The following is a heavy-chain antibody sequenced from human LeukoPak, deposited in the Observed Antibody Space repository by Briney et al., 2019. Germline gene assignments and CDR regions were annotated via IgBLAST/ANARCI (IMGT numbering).Heavy chain of an antibody. V-gene: IGHV3-23*01. D-gene: IGHD4-17*01. CDR2: ITGSGTTT. CDR1: GIAFRNYA. J-gene: IGHJ3*01. Sequence: GGSLRLSCVASGIAFRNYAMTWARQAPGKGLEWVSSITGSGTTTRYADSVKGRFIISRDNSVGTLYLQLNSLSAEDTAVYYCGIDPNGDYIGAFDFWGQGTKVTASS. CDR3: GIDPNGDYIGAFDF.